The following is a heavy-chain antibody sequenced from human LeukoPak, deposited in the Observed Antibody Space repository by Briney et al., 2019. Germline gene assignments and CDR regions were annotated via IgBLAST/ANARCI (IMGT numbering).Heavy chain of an antibody. J-gene: IGHJ4*02. CDR1: GYTFNTYG. CDR3: ARDLDWVFDF. CDR2: ISGYNGDT. D-gene: IGHD3-9*01. V-gene: IGHV1-18*01. Sequence: ASVKVSFKASGYTFNTYGFSWVRQAPGRGLEWMGWISGYNGDTKYAQDLQGRVTMTTDTSTSTAYMELRSLRSDDTAVYYCARDLDWVFDFWGQGTLVTVSS.